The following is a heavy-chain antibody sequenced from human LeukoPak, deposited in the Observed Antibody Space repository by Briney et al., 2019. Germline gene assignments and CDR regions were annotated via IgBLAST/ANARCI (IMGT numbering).Heavy chain of an antibody. J-gene: IGHJ6*02. CDR3: ARTSIYGSGSYYPTLYYYYYGMDV. CDR2: MNPNSGNT. V-gene: IGHV1-8*01. D-gene: IGHD3-10*01. CDR1: GYTFTSYD. Sequence: ASVKVSCKASGYTFTSYDINWVRQATGQGLEWMGWMNPNSGNTGYAQKFQGRVTMTRNTSISTAYMELSSLRSEDTAVYYCARTSIYGSGSYYPTLYYYYYGMDVWGQGTTVTVSS.